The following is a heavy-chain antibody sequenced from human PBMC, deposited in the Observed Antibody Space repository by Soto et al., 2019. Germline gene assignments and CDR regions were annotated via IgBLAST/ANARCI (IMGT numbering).Heavy chain of an antibody. CDR3: ATYGDSGY. CDR2: IYYSGST. V-gene: IGHV4-59*01. Sequence: SSETLSLTCTVSGGSISSYYWSWIRQPPGKGLEWIGYIYYSGSTNYNPSLKSRVTISVDTSKNQFSLKLSSVTAADTAVYYCATYGDSGYWGQGTLVTVSS. CDR1: GGSISSYY. J-gene: IGHJ4*02. D-gene: IGHD4-17*01.